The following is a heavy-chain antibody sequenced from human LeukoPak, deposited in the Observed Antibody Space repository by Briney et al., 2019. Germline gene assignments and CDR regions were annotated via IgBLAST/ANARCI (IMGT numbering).Heavy chain of an antibody. Sequence: HTGGSLRLSCAASGFTFDDYAMHWVRQAPGKGLEWVSGISLNSGSIGYADSVEGRFTISRDNAKNSLYLQMNSLRAEDMALYYCAKDSGSYSTSFDYWGQGTLVTVSS. J-gene: IGHJ4*02. D-gene: IGHD1-26*01. CDR2: ISLNSGSI. CDR1: GFTFDDYA. V-gene: IGHV3-9*03. CDR3: AKDSGSYSTSFDY.